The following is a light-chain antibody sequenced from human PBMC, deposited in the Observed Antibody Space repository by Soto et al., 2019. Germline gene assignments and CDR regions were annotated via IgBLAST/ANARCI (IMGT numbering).Light chain of an antibody. J-gene: IGKJ4*01. Sequence: EIVMTQSPATLSVSPGERATLSCRASQSVSSNVAWYQQKPCQAPRLLIYGASTRATGIPARFSGSGSGTEFTLTISSLQSEDFAVYYCQQYNNWPPLTFGGGTKVEI. CDR3: QQYNNWPPLT. V-gene: IGKV3-15*01. CDR1: QSVSSN. CDR2: GAS.